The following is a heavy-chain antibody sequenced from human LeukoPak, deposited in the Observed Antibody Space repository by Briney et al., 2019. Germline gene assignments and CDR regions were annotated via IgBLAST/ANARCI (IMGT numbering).Heavy chain of an antibody. J-gene: IGHJ4*02. CDR1: GFIVSSNY. Sequence: PGGSLRLSCAASGFIVSSNYMSWVRQAPGKGLEWVSVIYSGGGTYYADSVKGRFTISRDNSKNTLYLQMNSLRAEDTAVYYCARGLDVSYFDYWGQGTLVTVSS. CDR3: ARGLDVSYFDY. CDR2: IYSGGGT. V-gene: IGHV3-53*01. D-gene: IGHD2/OR15-2a*01.